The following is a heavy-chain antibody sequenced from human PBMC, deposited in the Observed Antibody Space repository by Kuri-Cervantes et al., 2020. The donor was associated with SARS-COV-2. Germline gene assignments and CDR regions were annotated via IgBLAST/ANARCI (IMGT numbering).Heavy chain of an antibody. CDR1: GYTFTGYY. J-gene: IGHJ4*02. D-gene: IGHD6-6*01. CDR2: INPKSGGT. CDR3: AIDPGDSSYDYFDY. Sequence: ASVKVSCKAAGYTFTGYYMHWVRQAPGQGLEWMGWINPKSGGTNYAQKFQGRVTMTRDTSISAAYMVLSKLSTDDTAVNYCAIDPGDSSYDYFDYWGQGTPVTVSS. V-gene: IGHV1-2*02.